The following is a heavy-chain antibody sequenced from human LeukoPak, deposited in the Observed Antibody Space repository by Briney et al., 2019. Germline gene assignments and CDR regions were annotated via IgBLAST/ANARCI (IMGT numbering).Heavy chain of an antibody. J-gene: IGHJ2*01. CDR3: ARVRTEWYIDL. CDR2: MKEDGGEK. CDR1: GFIFSPYW. D-gene: IGHD2-8*02. V-gene: IGHV3-7*04. Sequence: GGSLRLSCAASGFIFSPYWVTWVRQAPGMGLEWVANMKEDGGEKFYVDSVRGRFTISRDNAKNSVYLQMNSLRVEDTGLYYCARVRTEWYIDLWGRGTLVTVST.